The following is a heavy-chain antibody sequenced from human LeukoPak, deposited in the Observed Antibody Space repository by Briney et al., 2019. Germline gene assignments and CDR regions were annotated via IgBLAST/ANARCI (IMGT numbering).Heavy chain of an antibody. CDR3: ARVIRRFGEFSSDY. V-gene: IGHV3-48*02. CDR1: GFTFSSYR. D-gene: IGHD3-10*01. CDR2: ISSRSSSI. Sequence: GGSLRLSCAASGFTFSSYRMNWVRQAPGKGLEWVSYISSRSSSIYYLDSVKGRFTISRDSAKNSLYLQMNSLRDEDTAVYYCARVIRRFGEFSSDYWGQGTLVTVSS. J-gene: IGHJ4*02.